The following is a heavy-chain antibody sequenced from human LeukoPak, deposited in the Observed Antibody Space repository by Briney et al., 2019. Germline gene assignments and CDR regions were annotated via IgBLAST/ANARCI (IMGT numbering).Heavy chain of an antibody. J-gene: IGHJ6*03. CDR2: ISTVSTYT. D-gene: IGHD3-3*01. Sequence: GGSLRLSCAASGFTFTDYSMTWVRQAPGKGLEWVSSISTVSTYTFYSDSAKGRFTITRDNAKNTLYLQMSSLSAEDTGVYYCARDGSGFYLYYYMDVWGRGTTVTVPS. V-gene: IGHV3-21*01. CDR3: ARDGSGFYLYYYMDV. CDR1: GFTFTDYS.